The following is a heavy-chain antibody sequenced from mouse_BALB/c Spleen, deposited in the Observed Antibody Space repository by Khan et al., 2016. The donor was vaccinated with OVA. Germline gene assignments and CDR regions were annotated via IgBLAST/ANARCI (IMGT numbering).Heavy chain of an antibody. CDR1: GFSLTTYG. V-gene: IGHV2-6-2*01. CDR2: IWSDGKT. Sequence: QVQLKESGPDLVAPSQSLSITCTVSGFSLTTYGVHWVRQPPGKGLEWLGVIWSDGKTTYNSPLKSRLSISKDNPKSQVFLKMNSLQTDDTAMYHCARSNFYAMDYSGQGTSVTVSS. J-gene: IGHJ4*01. CDR3: ARSNFYAMDY. D-gene: IGHD2-5*01.